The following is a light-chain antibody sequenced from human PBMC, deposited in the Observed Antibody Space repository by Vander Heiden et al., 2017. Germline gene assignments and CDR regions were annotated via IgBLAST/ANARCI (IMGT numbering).Light chain of an antibody. J-gene: IGLJ2*01. Sequence: QSALTQPAPVSGSPGQSITISCNGTSSDVGGYNYVSWYQQHPGKAPKLMIYDVSNRPSGVSNRFSGSKSGNTASLTISGLQAEDEADYYCSSYTSSSTLFGGGTKLTVL. V-gene: IGLV2-14*01. CDR1: SSDVGGYNY. CDR2: DVS. CDR3: SSYTSSSTL.